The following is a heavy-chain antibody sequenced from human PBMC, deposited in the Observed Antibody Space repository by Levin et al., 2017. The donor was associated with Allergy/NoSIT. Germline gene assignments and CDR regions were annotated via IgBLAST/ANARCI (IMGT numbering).Heavy chain of an antibody. CDR1: GFTFRNAW. Sequence: GESLKISCAASGFTFRNAWMTWVRQAPGKGLEWVGRIKSKTDGGTTDYAAPVKGRFTISRDDSKNTLYLQMNSLKTEDTAVYYCTTLYDYVWGSYRYDAFQFDYWGQGTLVTVSS. J-gene: IGHJ4*02. D-gene: IGHD3-16*02. CDR3: TTLYDYVWGSYRYDAFQFDY. CDR2: IKSKTDGGTT. V-gene: IGHV3-15*01.